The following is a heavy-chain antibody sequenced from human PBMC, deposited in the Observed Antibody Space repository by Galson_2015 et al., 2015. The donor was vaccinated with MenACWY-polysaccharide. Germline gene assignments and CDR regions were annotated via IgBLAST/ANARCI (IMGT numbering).Heavy chain of an antibody. V-gene: IGHV1-3*04. CDR1: GYSFTNYL. CDR3: ERGRKARVSGHVVLEY. Sequence: SVQVSGKASGYSFTNYLMYWLRQAPGQRLEYMGWINTGSGNTKVSQKFQERVTITGDTSPNTVFLQLSRLRSEDTALYYCERGRKARVSGHVVLEYWGRGSRVTVSS. J-gene: IGHJ4*02. CDR2: INTGSGNT. D-gene: IGHD5-18*01.